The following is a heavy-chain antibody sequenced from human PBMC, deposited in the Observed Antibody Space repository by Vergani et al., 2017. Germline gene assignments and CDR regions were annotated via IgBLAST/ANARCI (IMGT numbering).Heavy chain of an antibody. Sequence: QITFRESGPAVVKPTQTLTLTCSFSGFSLTTPGVGVGWVRQPPGQALEWLAVIYWNDNKHYRPSLENRVTITKDTSKNQVVFAMTHMDPVDTATYDCAHTPRVGAYFFDFWGRGVLVTVSS. CDR1: GFSLTTPGVG. CDR3: AHTPRVGAYFFDF. CDR2: IYWNDNK. D-gene: IGHD4-17*01. V-gene: IGHV2-5*01. J-gene: IGHJ4*02.